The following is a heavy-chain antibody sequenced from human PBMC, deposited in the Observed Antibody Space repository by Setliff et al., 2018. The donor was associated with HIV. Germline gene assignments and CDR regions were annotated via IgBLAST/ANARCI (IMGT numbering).Heavy chain of an antibody. Sequence: ASVKVSCKASGYTFSDHYMHWVRQAPGQGLEWMGWMNPDSRNTGYAQRFEGRGTLTWDTSISTAYLELNHLKSDDTAVYYCARARTDYYDRRRRSHYYIDVWARGATVTVSS. V-gene: IGHV1-2*02. CDR1: GYTFSDHY. CDR3: ARARTDYYDRRRRSHYYIDV. CDR2: MNPDSRNT. D-gene: IGHD3-22*01. J-gene: IGHJ6*03.